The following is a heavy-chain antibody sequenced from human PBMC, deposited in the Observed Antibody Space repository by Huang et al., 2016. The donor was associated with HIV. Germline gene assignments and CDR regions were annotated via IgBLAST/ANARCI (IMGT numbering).Heavy chain of an antibody. CDR1: GYIFTDYY. V-gene: IGHV1-2*02. CDR3: ARAVVRGLIIRFDP. CDR2: VNPKSGAT. Sequence: QVQLVQSGAEVKKPGASVKVSCCTSGYIFTDYYIHWVRQAPGQGLEWMGGVNPKSGATNQAQRVQGRLHMTTDTSTSAVYMELANLRSDDTAVYYCARAVVRGLIIRFDPWGQGTLVTVSS. D-gene: IGHD3-10*01. J-gene: IGHJ5*02.